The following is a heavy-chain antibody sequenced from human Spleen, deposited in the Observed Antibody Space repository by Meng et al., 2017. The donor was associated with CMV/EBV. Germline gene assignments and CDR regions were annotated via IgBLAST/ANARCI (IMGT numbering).Heavy chain of an antibody. CDR1: GFTFSSYA. CDR3: AKCRSGIAAALNY. V-gene: IGHV3-23*01. CDR2: ISASADRT. Sequence: GGSLRLSCAPSGFTFSSYAMTWVRQAPGKGLEWVSAISASADRTYYADSVKGRFVISRDNSKNTVFLQMNSLRAEDTAVYYCAKCRSGIAAALNYRGLGTLVTVSS. D-gene: IGHD6-13*01. J-gene: IGHJ4*02.